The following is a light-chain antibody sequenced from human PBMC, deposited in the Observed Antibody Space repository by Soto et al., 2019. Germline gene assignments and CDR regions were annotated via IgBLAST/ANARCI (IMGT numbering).Light chain of an antibody. Sequence: QSVLTQPPSVSGAPGQSVTISCTGSSSNIGAGYDVHWYQQFPGAAPKLLIYGNSNRPSGVPDRFSGSKSGTSASLAISGLLAEDEADYYCQSYDGSLYVFGSGTNSPS. CDR2: GNS. CDR3: QSYDGSLYV. J-gene: IGLJ1*01. CDR1: SSNIGAGYD. V-gene: IGLV1-40*01.